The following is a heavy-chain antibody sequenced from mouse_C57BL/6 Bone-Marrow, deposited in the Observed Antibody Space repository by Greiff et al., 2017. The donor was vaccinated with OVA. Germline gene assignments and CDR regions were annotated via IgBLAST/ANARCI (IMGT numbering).Heavy chain of an antibody. Sequence: VQLKESGPGLVQPSQSLSITCTVSGFSLTSYGVHWVRQSPGKGLEWLGVIWRGGSTDYNAAFMSRLSITKDNSKSQVFFKMNSLQADDTAIYYCAKMRGTSYWYFDVWGTGTTVTVSS. V-gene: IGHV2-5*01. D-gene: IGHD2-14*01. CDR3: AKMRGTSYWYFDV. CDR1: GFSLTSYG. CDR2: IWRGGST. J-gene: IGHJ1*03.